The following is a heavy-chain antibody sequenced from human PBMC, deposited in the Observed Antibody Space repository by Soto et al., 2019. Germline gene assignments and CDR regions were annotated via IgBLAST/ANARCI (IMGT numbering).Heavy chain of an antibody. CDR1: GDSINNYY. V-gene: IGHV4-59*01. D-gene: IGHD2-2*01. CDR2: IYYTGST. J-gene: IGHJ4*02. CDR3: AKYRRPEAEGFTLDY. Sequence: SETLSRTCTVSGDSINNYYWSWIRQPPGKRLEWIGYIYYTGSTTYNPSLESRVTMSVDTSKNQFSLKLSSVNAAHTAVSYCAKYRRPEAEGFTLDYSGRGTLVTVFS.